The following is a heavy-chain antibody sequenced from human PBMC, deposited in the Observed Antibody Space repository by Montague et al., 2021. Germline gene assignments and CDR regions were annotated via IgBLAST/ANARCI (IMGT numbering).Heavy chain of an antibody. CDR3: ARVDCDGDCYTFDP. Sequence: SGTLSLTCTVSGASINSSPYYWGWIRQPPGKGLEWIGSIYYSATTYYNPSLKSRLSISVDTTKNQFSLRLKSVTAADTAVYHCARVDCDGDCYTFDPWGQGTLVTVSS. V-gene: IGHV4-39*01. D-gene: IGHD2-21*02. CDR2: IYYSATT. J-gene: IGHJ5*02. CDR1: GASINSSPYY.